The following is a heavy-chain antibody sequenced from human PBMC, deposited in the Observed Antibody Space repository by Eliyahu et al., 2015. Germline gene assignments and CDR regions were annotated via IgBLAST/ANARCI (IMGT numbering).Heavy chain of an antibody. V-gene: IGHV6-1*01. CDR2: TFYRSNWQN. D-gene: IGHD2-21*02. CDR3: AREEVTKRFDF. J-gene: IGHJ4*02. Sequence: QVQLQQSGPGLVKPSQTLXLXCXISGDXXSSNSVAWNWIRQSPSRGLEWLGRTFYRSNWQNDYSVSVKGRITVNADTSKNQFSLQLNSVTPEDTAVYYCAREEVTKRFDFWGQGTLVTVSS. CDR1: GDXXSSNSVA.